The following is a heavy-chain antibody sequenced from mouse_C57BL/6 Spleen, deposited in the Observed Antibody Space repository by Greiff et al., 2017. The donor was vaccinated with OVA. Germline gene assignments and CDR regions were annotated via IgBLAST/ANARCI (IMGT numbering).Heavy chain of an antibody. V-gene: IGHV1-55*01. CDR2: IYPGSGST. D-gene: IGHD1-1*01. Sequence: QVQLQQPGAELVKPGASVKMSCKASGYTFTSYWITWVKQRPGQGLEWIGDIYPGSGSTNYNEKFKSKATLTVDTSSSTAYMQLSSLTSEDAAVYYCARGPFYYGSRGGYFDVWGTGTTVTVSS. CDR3: ARGPFYYGSRGGYFDV. CDR1: GYTFTSYW. J-gene: IGHJ1*03.